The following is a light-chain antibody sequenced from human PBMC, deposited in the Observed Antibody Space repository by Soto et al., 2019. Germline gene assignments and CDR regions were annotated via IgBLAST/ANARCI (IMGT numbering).Light chain of an antibody. V-gene: IGKV3-20*01. CDR3: QHYGTSAYT. Sequence: IVLTQSPGTLSLSPGERATLSCRASQSVGSNYLAWYQQKPGQAPRLLIYGASSRATGIPDTFSGSESGTDFTLTIRRLEPEDCAVYYCQHYGTSAYTLGQGTTLEIK. J-gene: IGKJ2*01. CDR1: QSVGSNY. CDR2: GAS.